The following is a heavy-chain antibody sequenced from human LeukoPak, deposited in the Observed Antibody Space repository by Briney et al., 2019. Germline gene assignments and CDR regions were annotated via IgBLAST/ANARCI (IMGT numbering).Heavy chain of an antibody. CDR3: AKEKTYYYGSGSYYDPRGYFDY. J-gene: IGHJ4*02. CDR2: ISGSGRRT. D-gene: IGHD3-10*01. CDR1: GFTFSSYA. V-gene: IGHV3-23*01. Sequence: GGSLRLSCAASGFTFSSYAMHWVRQAPGKGLECVSAISGSGRRTYYADSVKGRFTISRDNSKNTLYLQMNSLRAEDTAVYYCAKEKTYYYGSGSYYDPRGYFDYWGQGTLVTVSS.